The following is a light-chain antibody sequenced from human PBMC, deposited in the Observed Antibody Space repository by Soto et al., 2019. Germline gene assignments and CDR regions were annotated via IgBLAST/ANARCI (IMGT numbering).Light chain of an antibody. CDR2: LNSDGSH. J-gene: IGLJ2*01. Sequence: QPVLTQSPSAYASLEASVKLTCNLSSGHSNYAIAWHQQQSEKGPRYLMKLNSDGSHSKGDGIPDRFSGSSSGAERYLTISRLQSEDEADYYCQTWGSGIVVFGGGTQLTVL. CDR3: QTWGSGIVV. CDR1: SGHSNYA. V-gene: IGLV4-69*01.